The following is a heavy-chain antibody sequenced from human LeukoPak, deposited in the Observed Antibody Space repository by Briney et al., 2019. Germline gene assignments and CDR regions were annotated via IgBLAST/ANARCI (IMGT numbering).Heavy chain of an antibody. D-gene: IGHD3-22*01. V-gene: IGHV3-23*01. CDR1: GFTFSSYA. CDR2: ISGSGGST. J-gene: IGHJ4*02. Sequence: GGSLRLSCAASGFTFSSYAVSWVRQAPGKGLEWVSAISGSGGSTYYADSVKGRFTISRDNSMHTLYLQMNSLRAEDTAVYYCAKSDYYDSSGHPSSFDYWGQGTLVTVSS. CDR3: AKSDYYDSSGHPSSFDY.